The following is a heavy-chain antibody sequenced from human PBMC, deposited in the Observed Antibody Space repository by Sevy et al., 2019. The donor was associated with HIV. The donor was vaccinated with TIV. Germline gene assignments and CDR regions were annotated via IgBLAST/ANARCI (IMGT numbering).Heavy chain of an antibody. CDR1: GFTFNTYA. CDR2: ISYDGSYE. V-gene: IGHV3-30*04. CDR3: ARSSLVVAGSYGMDV. Sequence: GGSLRLSCAASGFTFNTYAIHWVRQAPGKGLEWVALISYDGSYEYYADSVEGRFTISRDNSKNTLYLQMNSLGAEDTAVYYCARSSLVVAGSYGMDVWGQGTTVTVSS. J-gene: IGHJ6*02. D-gene: IGHD6-19*01.